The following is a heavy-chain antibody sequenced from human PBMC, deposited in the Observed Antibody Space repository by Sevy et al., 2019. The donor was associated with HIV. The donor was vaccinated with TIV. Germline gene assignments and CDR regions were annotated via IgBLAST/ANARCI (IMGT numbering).Heavy chain of an antibody. CDR2: MYHRGTT. Sequence: SETLSLTCAVSGLSISGSYWWSWVRQPPGKGLEWIGEMYHRGTTNYNPSLKSRVTISVDKSKNQFSLKVSSVTAADSAVYYCAAVTGTXILXXXXXFWGXXXLVTVSS. CDR1: GLSISGSYW. V-gene: IGHV4-4*02. D-gene: IGHD6-19*01. CDR3: AAVTGTXILXXXXXF. J-gene: IGHJ1*01.